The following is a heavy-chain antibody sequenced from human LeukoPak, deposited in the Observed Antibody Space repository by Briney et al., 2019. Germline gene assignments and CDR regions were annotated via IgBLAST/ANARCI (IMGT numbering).Heavy chain of an antibody. CDR1: GFTVSSNY. CDR3: ASPRGSSTSCYPHYYYMDV. Sequence: GGSLRLSXAASGFTVSSNYMSWVRQAPGKGLEWVSVIYSCGSTYYADSVKGRFTISRDNSKNTLYLQMNSLRAEDTAVYYCASPRGSSTSCYPHYYYMDVWGKGTTVTVSS. J-gene: IGHJ6*03. D-gene: IGHD2-2*01. V-gene: IGHV3-66*02. CDR2: IYSCGST.